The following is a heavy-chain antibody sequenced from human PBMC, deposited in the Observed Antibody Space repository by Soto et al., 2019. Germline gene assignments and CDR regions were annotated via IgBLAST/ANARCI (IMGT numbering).Heavy chain of an antibody. J-gene: IGHJ5*02. Sequence: ASVKVSCKASGYTFTGYYMHWVRQAPGQGLEWMGWINPNSGGTNYAQKFQGRVTMTRDTSISTAYMELSRLRSDDTAVYYCARVKLDTAMVINRFDPWGQGTLVTVSS. D-gene: IGHD5-18*01. CDR2: INPNSGGT. CDR3: ARVKLDTAMVINRFDP. CDR1: GYTFTGYY. V-gene: IGHV1-2*02.